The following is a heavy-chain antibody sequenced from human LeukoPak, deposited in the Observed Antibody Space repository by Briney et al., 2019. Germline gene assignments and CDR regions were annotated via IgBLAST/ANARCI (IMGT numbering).Heavy chain of an antibody. Sequence: GGSLRLSCAASGFTVSSNYMSWVRQAPGKGLEWVSVIYSGGSTYYADSVKGRLTISRDNSKNTLYLQMNSLRAEDTAVYYCASGSYYSSQLDYWGQGTLVTVSS. CDR2: IYSGGST. J-gene: IGHJ4*02. D-gene: IGHD3-10*01. CDR3: ASGSYYSSQLDY. CDR1: GFTVSSNY. V-gene: IGHV3-53*01.